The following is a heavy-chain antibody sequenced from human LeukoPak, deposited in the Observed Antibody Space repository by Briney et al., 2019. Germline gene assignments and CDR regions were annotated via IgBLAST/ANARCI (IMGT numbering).Heavy chain of an antibody. CDR3: ARDWGYYDSSGYYKGSAFDI. J-gene: IGHJ3*02. Sequence: ASVKVSCKASGYTFTGYYMHWVRQAPGQGLEWMGRINPNSGGTNYAQKFHGRVTMTRDTSISTAYMELSRLRSDDTAVYYCARDWGYYDSSGYYKGSAFDIWGQGTMVTVSS. V-gene: IGHV1-2*06. CDR2: INPNSGGT. CDR1: GYTFTGYY. D-gene: IGHD3-22*01.